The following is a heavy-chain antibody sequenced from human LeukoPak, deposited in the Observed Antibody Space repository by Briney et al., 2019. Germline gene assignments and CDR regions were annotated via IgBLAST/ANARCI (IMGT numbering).Heavy chain of an antibody. J-gene: IGHJ4*02. CDR3: AKHYSDSSAYNFDY. Sequence: GGSLRLSCAASGLTFSTYAMSWVRQAPGKGLEWVSSISGSGDSKYYAGSAKGRFTVSRDNSKNTLDLQMNSLRGEDTAVYYCAKHYSDSSAYNFDYWGQGTLVTVSS. D-gene: IGHD3-22*01. CDR2: ISGSGDSK. V-gene: IGHV3-23*01. CDR1: GLTFSTYA.